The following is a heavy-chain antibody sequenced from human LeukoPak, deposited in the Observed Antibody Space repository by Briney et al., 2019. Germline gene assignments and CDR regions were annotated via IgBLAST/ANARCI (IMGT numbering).Heavy chain of an antibody. V-gene: IGHV4-39*01. CDR3: ARHRRATRGSGNFYPIHWFDP. Sequence: SESLSLTCTVSGGSISSSNYYWDWLRQPPGKGLDWIGSIYYSGTTYYSPSLKSRFTISVATSKDHFSLRLSSVTATDTAVYYFARHRRATRGSGNFYPIHWFDPWGEGTLVTVS. CDR2: IYYSGTT. D-gene: IGHD3-10*01. J-gene: IGHJ5*02. CDR1: GGSISSSNYY.